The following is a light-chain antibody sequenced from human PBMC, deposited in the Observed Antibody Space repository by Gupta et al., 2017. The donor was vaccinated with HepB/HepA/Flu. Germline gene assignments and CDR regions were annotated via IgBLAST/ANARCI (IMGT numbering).Light chain of an antibody. CDR2: SND. CDR3: AAWDNSLRGWV. V-gene: IGLV1-44*01. J-gene: IGLJ3*02. Sequence: SCSGSSSNIGSKVVNWYQQVPGTAPKLLIYSNDQRPSGVPDRFSGSKSGTSASLAISGLQSEDEADYYYAAWDNSLRGWVCGGGTKLT. CDR1: SSNIGSKV.